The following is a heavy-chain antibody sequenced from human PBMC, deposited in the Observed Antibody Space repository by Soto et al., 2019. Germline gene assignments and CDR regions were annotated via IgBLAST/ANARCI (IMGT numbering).Heavy chain of an antibody. CDR1: GFTYSRYG. CDR2: IWYDGSNK. CDR3: ARDSAWLFDS. D-gene: IGHD5-12*01. J-gene: IGHJ4*02. V-gene: IGHV3-33*01. Sequence: GALRRSCAVCGFTYSRYGMHWVRQAPGKGLEWVAVIWYDGSNKYYADSVKGRFIISRDDSKNTLSLQMNSLRAEDTAVYYCARDSAWLFDSWGQGTLVTVSS.